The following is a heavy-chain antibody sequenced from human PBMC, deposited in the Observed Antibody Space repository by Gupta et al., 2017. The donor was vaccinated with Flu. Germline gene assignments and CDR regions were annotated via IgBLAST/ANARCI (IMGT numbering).Heavy chain of an antibody. CDR3: ATNLYYLDY. V-gene: IGHV3-33*01. CDR1: GFTFSSYG. Sequence: QVQLVESGGGVVPAGWSLRLSCAASGFTFSSYGMHWVRQVPGKGLECVAVIWYDGNNKYYTDSVKGRFTISRDNSKNTLYLQMNSLRVEDTAVYYCATNLYYLDYWGQGTLVTVSS. D-gene: IGHD4/OR15-4a*01. CDR2: IWYDGNNK. J-gene: IGHJ4*02.